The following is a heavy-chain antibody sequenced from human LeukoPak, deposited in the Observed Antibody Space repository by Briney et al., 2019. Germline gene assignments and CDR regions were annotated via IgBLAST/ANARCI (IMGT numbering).Heavy chain of an antibody. J-gene: IGHJ4*02. V-gene: IGHV3-23*01. CDR1: GFTFSNYA. CDR3: AKDSAYYYERGGYYHFEY. D-gene: IGHD3-22*01. CDR2: ISGSGAYT. Sequence: GGSLRLSCAASGFTFSNYAMSWVRQAPGKGLEWVSVISGSGAYTYYADSVKGRFSISRDNSKNTLYMHMNSLRAEDTAVYYCAKDSAYYYERGGYYHFEYWGQGSLVTVSS.